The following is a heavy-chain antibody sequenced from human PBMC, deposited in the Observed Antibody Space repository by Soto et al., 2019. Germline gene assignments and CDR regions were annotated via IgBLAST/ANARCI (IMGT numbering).Heavy chain of an antibody. V-gene: IGHV1-46*01. Sequence: GASVKVSCKASGYTFTSFYMHWVRQAPGQGLEWMGIINPSGTTTDYAQKFQGRVTMTRDTSTSTYYMELSSLTSEDTAVYYCAKPQIARHYYYGMRSGAKGPRSPSP. J-gene: IGHJ6*02. CDR3: AKPQIARHYYYGMRS. CDR1: GYTFTSFY. CDR2: INPSGTTT.